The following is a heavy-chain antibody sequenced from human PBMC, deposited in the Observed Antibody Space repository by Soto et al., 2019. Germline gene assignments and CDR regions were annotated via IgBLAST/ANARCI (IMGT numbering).Heavy chain of an antibody. Sequence: EVQLVESGGGLVQPGGSLRLSCAASGFTVSSNYMSWVRQAPGKGLEWVSVIYSGGSTYYADSVKGRFTISRDNSKNTLYLQMNSLIAEDTAVYYCARGVYYDILTGYYSTPYFDYWGQGTLVTVSS. CDR1: GFTVSSNY. CDR3: ARGVYYDILTGYYSTPYFDY. V-gene: IGHV3-66*01. J-gene: IGHJ4*02. D-gene: IGHD3-9*01. CDR2: IYSGGST.